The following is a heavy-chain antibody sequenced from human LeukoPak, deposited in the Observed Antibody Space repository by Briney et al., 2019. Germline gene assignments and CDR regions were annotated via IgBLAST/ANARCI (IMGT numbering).Heavy chain of an antibody. CDR3: ARGVYIAAAQYGY. Sequence: NASETPSLTCSVSGGSISSYYWSWIRQPPGKGLEWIGNIYYSGRTNYNPSLKSRVTISVDTSKNQFSLKLSSVTAADTAVYYCARGVYIAAAQYGYWGQGTLVTVSS. J-gene: IGHJ4*02. CDR2: IYYSGRT. D-gene: IGHD6-13*01. CDR1: GGSISSYY. V-gene: IGHV4-59*01.